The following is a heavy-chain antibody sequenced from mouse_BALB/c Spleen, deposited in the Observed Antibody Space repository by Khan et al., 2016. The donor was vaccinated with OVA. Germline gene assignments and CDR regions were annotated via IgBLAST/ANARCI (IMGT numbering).Heavy chain of an antibody. CDR1: GYAFTNYL. J-gene: IGHJ2*01. V-gene: IGHV1-54*01. D-gene: IGHD2-4*01. CDR3: ARGDYDEYYFDY. CDR2: INPGSGGT. Sequence: QVQLQQSGAELVRPGPSVKVSCKASGYAFTNYLIEWVKQRPGQGLEWIGVINPGSGGTNYNEQFKGRATLTADKSSSTAFMLLSSLTSDDAAVYCGARGDYDEYYFDYWGQGTTLTVSS.